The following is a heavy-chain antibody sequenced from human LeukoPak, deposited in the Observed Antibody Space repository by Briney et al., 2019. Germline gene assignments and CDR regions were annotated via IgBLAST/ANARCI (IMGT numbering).Heavy chain of an antibody. V-gene: IGHV4-30-4*01. J-gene: IGHJ5*02. CDR3: ARDEDYYGSQP. Sequence: SETLSLTCTVSGGSISSGDYYWSWIRQPSGKGLEWIGYIYYSGSTYYNPSLKSRVTISVDTSKNQFSLKLSSVTAADTAVYYCARDEDYYGSQPWGQGTLVTVSS. CDR2: IYYSGST. CDR1: GGSISSGDYY. D-gene: IGHD3-10*01.